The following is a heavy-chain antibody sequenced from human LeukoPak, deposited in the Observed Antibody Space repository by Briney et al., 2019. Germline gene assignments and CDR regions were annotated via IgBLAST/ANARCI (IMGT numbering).Heavy chain of an antibody. Sequence: GGSLRLSCAASGFTFSSYWMNWARQAPGKGLEWVASINHNGNVNYYVDSVKGGFTISRDNAKNSLYLQMSNLRAEDTAVYFSARGGGLDVWGQGATVTVSS. J-gene: IGHJ6*02. CDR2: INHNGNVN. D-gene: IGHD3-16*01. V-gene: IGHV3-7*03. CDR1: GFTFSSYW. CDR3: ARGGGLDV.